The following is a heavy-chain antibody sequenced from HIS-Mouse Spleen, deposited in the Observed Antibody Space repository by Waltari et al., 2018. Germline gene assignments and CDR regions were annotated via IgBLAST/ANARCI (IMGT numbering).Heavy chain of an antibody. CDR2: TNPSSGGT. V-gene: IGHV1-2*02. D-gene: IGHD4-17*01. Sequence: QVQLVQSGAEVKKPGASVKVSCKASGYTFTGYYMHWVRQAPGQGLEWMGWTNPSSGGTNYATKVQGRVTMTRDTSSSTAYMELSRLRADDTAVYYCAREVGTVTTGGYFDYWGQGTLVTVSS. J-gene: IGHJ4*02. CDR3: AREVGTVTTGGYFDY. CDR1: GYTFTGYY.